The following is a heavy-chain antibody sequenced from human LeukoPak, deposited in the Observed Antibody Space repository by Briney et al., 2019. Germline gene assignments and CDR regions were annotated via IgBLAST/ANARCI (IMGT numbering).Heavy chain of an antibody. CDR1: GYTLTELS. CDR2: ISAYNGNT. D-gene: IGHD3-10*01. CDR3: ARGGSGSYGMDV. Sequence: ASVKVSCKVSGYTLTELSMHWVRQAPGQGLEWMGWISAYNGNTNYAQKLQGRVTMTTDTSTSTAYMELRSLRSDDTAVYYCARGGSGSYGMDVWGKGTTVTVSS. J-gene: IGHJ6*04. V-gene: IGHV1-18*01.